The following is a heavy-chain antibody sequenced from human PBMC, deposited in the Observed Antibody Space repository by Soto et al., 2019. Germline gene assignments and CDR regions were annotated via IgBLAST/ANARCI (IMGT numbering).Heavy chain of an antibody. CDR1: GGSISSGGYY. Sequence: PSETLSLTCTVSGGSISSGGYYWSWLRQPPGKGPEWIGEINYSGSTKYNPSLESRVTISVDTSKNQFSLKLNSVSAADTAVYYCARTGGMDVWSQGATVTVSS. CDR3: ARTGGMDV. CDR2: INYSGST. J-gene: IGHJ6*02. V-gene: IGHV4-39*07.